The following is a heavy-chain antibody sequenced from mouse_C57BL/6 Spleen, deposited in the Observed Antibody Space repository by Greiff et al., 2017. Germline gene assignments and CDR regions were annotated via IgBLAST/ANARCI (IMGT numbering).Heavy chain of an antibody. D-gene: IGHD3-2*02. J-gene: IGHJ3*01. CDR1: GYTFTSYW. CDR3: ARLTAQATSAWFAY. Sequence: QVQLQQPGAELVRPGTSVKLSCKASGYTFTSYWLHWVKQRPGQGLEWIGVIDPSDSYTNYNQKFKGKATLTVDTSSSTAYMQLSSLTSEDSAVYYCARLTAQATSAWFAYWGQGTLVTVSA. CDR2: IDPSDSYT. V-gene: IGHV1-59*01.